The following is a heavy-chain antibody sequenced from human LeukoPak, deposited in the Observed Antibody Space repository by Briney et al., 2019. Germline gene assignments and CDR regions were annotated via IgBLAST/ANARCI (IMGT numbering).Heavy chain of an antibody. CDR1: RFTFSNYA. CDR2: IGGRGDSI. V-gene: IGHV3-23*01. CDR3: ARAEYYYDRIGDSGAFDI. Sequence: QPGGSLRLSCAASRFTFSNYAMTWVRQAPGKGLEWVSVIGGRGDSIYYADSVKGRFTISRDNSKDTLYLQMNSLRAEDTAEYYCARAEYYYDRIGDSGAFDIWGQGTMVTVSS. D-gene: IGHD3-22*01. J-gene: IGHJ3*02.